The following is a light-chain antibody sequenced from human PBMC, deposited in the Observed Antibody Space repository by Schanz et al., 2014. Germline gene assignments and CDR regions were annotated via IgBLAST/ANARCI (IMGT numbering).Light chain of an antibody. CDR2: DVT. Sequence: QSALTQPASVSGSPGQSITISCTGTSSDVGGYNYVSWYQQHPGKVPKLMIYDVTDRPSGVSNRFSGSKSGNTASLTISGLQAEDEADYYCCAYAGSNIPVFGGGTKLTVL. CDR1: SSDVGGYNY. J-gene: IGLJ3*02. V-gene: IGLV2-14*01. CDR3: CAYAGSNIPV.